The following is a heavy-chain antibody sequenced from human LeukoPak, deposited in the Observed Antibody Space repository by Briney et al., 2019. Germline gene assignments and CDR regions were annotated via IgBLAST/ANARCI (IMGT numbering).Heavy chain of an antibody. D-gene: IGHD1/OR15-1a*01. CDR1: GGPINNYY. CDR3: VRSSTSRFDP. CDR2: IYVSGST. V-gene: IGHV4-59*01. J-gene: IGHJ5*02. Sequence: SETLSQTCTVSGGPINNYYWSWIRQSPGKGLEWIGYIYVSGSTNYNPSLKSRVTISVDTSKKQFYLKLSSVTAADTAVYHCVRSSTSRFDPWGQGILVTVSS.